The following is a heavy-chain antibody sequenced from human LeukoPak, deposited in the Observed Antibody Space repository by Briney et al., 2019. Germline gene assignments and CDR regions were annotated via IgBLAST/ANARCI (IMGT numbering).Heavy chain of an antibody. J-gene: IGHJ6*03. V-gene: IGHV4-34*01. Sequence: SSETLSLTCAVYGVSFSGYYWSWIRQPPGKGLEWIGEINHSGGTNYNPSLKSRVTISVDTSKNQFSLKLSSVTAADTAVYYCARGSKTYYDILTGYRSYYYYMDVWGKGTTVTVSS. CDR2: INHSGGT. CDR3: ARGSKTYYDILTGYRSYYYYMDV. CDR1: GVSFSGYY. D-gene: IGHD3-9*01.